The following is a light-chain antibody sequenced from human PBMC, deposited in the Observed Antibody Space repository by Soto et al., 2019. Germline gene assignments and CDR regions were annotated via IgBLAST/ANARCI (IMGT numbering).Light chain of an antibody. Sequence: QTVVTQEPSVTVSPGGTVTLTCGSSTGPVTRGHWPYWFQQKPGQAPRTIIYDPTTKESWTPARFSGSLLGGKAALTLSGALPEDEGDYYCLLSYGPPWVFGGGTKLTVL. J-gene: IGLJ3*02. V-gene: IGLV7-46*01. CDR3: LLSYGPPWV. CDR2: DPT. CDR1: TGPVTRGHW.